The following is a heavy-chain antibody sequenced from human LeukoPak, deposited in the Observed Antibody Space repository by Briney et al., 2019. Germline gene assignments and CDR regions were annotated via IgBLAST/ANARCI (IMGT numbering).Heavy chain of an antibody. Sequence: ASVKVSCKASGYTFTSYYMHWVRQAPGQGLEWMGIINPSGGSTSYAQKFQGRVTMTRDTSTSTVYMELSSLRSEDTAVYYCARESVTIFGVANAFDIWGQGTMVTVSS. V-gene: IGHV1-46*01. CDR2: INPSGGST. CDR3: ARESVTIFGVANAFDI. D-gene: IGHD3-3*01. J-gene: IGHJ3*02. CDR1: GYTFTSYY.